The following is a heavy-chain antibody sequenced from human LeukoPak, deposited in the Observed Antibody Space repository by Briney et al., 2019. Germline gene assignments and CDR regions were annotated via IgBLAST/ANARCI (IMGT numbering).Heavy chain of an antibody. CDR3: ARGVADILTGGYYYYGMDV. CDR1: GGSISSGDYY. V-gene: IGHV4-30-4*01. CDR2: IYYSGST. D-gene: IGHD3-9*01. J-gene: IGHJ6*02. Sequence: MASQTLSLTCTVSGGSISSGDYYWSWIRQPPGKGLEWIGYIYYSGSTYYNPSLKSRVTISVDTSENQFSLKLSSVTAADTAVYYCARGVADILTGGYYYYGMDVWGQGTTVTVSS.